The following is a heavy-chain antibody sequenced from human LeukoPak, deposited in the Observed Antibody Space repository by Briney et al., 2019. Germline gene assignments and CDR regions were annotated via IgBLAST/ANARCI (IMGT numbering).Heavy chain of an antibody. J-gene: IGHJ4*02. CDR3: SRDARPYYYDGSGFVDY. CDR2: INSSGGSS. D-gene: IGHD3-22*01. Sequence: ASVKVFCKASGYTFTSYYMHWVRHAPGQGLEWRGVINSSGGSSSYAQKFQGRLTIIRAKSTTTAYLQLSSRMSEAHAAYYCSRDARPYYYDGSGFVDYWGQGTLVTVSS. CDR1: GYTFTSYY. V-gene: IGHV1-46*01.